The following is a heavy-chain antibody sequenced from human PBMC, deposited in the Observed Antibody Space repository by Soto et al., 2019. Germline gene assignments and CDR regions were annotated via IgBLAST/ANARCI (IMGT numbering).Heavy chain of an antibody. CDR2: IYTSGST. V-gene: IGHV4-4*07. J-gene: IGHJ4*02. Sequence: SETLSLTCTVSGGSLSSYYWSWIRQPAGKGLEWIGRIYTSGSTNYNPSLRSRVTMSVDTSKNQFSLTLRSVTAADTAVYYCANLEGIVVVPAADIDKTFDYWGQGTLVTVSS. CDR1: GGSLSSYY. CDR3: ANLEGIVVVPAADIDKTFDY. D-gene: IGHD2-2*01.